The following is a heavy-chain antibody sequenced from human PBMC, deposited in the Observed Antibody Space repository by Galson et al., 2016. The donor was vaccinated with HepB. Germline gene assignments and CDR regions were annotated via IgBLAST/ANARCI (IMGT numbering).Heavy chain of an antibody. V-gene: IGHV3-48*03. CDR3: ARDRGGTYSNCFDY. CDR1: GFTFSSYE. D-gene: IGHD1-26*01. CDR2: ISSSGGMI. Sequence: SLRLSCAASGFTFSSYEMHWVRQAPGKGLEWVSYISSSGGMIFYADSVKGRFTISRDNAKNSLYLQINSLSAEDTAVYYCARDRGGTYSNCFDYWGQGTMVTVSS. J-gene: IGHJ4*02.